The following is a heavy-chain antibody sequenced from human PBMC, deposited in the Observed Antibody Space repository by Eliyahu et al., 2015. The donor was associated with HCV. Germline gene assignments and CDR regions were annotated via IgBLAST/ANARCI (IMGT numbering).Heavy chain of an antibody. Sequence: QVQLQESGPGLVKPSETLSLTCTXSGGSVSXXXYYWSWIRQPPGKGLEWIGYIYYSGSTNYNPXLKSRVTISVDTSKNQFSLKLNSVTAADTAVYYCARDNKYSGYYYYGMDVWGQGTTVTVSS. CDR3: ARDNKYSGYYYYGMDV. CDR1: GGSVSXXXYY. J-gene: IGHJ6*02. D-gene: IGHD5-12*01. CDR2: IYYSGST. V-gene: IGHV4-61*01.